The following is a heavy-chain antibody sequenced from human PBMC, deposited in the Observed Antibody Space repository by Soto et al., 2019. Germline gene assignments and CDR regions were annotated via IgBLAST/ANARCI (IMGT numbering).Heavy chain of an antibody. CDR1: GCTFSSYT. V-gene: IGHV1-69*02. CDR3: ARVPYYDSCGYTGEAFDI. Sequence: SVKVSCKASGCTFSSYTISWVRQAPGQGVEWMGRIIPILGIANYAQKFQGRVTITADKSTSTAYIELSSLRSEDTSTYYRARVPYYDSCGYTGEAFDIWG. D-gene: IGHD3-22*01. CDR2: IIPILGIA. J-gene: IGHJ3*02.